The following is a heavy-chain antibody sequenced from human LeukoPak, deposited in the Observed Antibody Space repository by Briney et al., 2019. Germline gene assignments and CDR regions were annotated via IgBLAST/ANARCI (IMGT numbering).Heavy chain of an antibody. Sequence: GGSLRLFCAASGFTFSSYWMSWVRQAPGKGLEWVANIKQDGIERYYVDSVKGRFTISRDNAKNSLYLQMNSLRAEDTAVYYCARRRCTSTSCFADYWGQGTLVTVSS. CDR2: IKQDGIER. CDR3: ARRRCTSTSCFADY. CDR1: GFTFSSYW. J-gene: IGHJ4*02. V-gene: IGHV3-7*01. D-gene: IGHD2-2*01.